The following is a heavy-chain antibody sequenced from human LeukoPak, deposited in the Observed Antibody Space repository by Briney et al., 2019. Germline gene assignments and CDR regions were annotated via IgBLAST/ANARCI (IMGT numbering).Heavy chain of an antibody. V-gene: IGHV4-38-2*02. CDR2: NYHGGSS. CDR3: ARTYYYGSGSSYFDP. D-gene: IGHD3-10*01. CDR1: GFSLSSGYY. J-gene: IGHJ5*02. Sequence: PSETLSLTCTVSGFSLSSGYYWGWIRQSPGKGLEWIGSNYHGGSSHYNPSLKSRVTISIDTSKNHFSLNLTSVTAADTAVYYCARTYYYGSGSSYFDPWGQGTLVTVSS.